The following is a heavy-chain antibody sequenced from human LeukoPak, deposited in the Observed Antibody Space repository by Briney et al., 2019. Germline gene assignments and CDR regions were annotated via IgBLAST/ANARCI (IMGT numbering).Heavy chain of an antibody. Sequence: GRSLRLSCAASGFTLSSYVLHWVRQAPGKGLEWVAVISYDGSDKYYADSVKGRFTISRDNSKNTLYLQMNSLRAEDTAVYYCARDTYRFFDLWGRGTLVTVSS. J-gene: IGHJ2*01. CDR3: ARDTYRFFDL. CDR1: GFTLSSYV. V-gene: IGHV3-30-3*01. CDR2: ISYDGSDK.